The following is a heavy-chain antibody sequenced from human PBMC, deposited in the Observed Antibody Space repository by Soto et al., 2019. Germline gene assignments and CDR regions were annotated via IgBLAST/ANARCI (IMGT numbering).Heavy chain of an antibody. V-gene: IGHV1-58*01. J-gene: IGHJ3*02. CDR3: AESYYDILTGYYRAPSGYAFDI. CDR2: IVVGSGNT. D-gene: IGHD3-9*01. Sequence: ASVKVSCKASGFTFTSSAVQWVRQARGQHLEWIGWIVVGSGNTNYAQKFQERVTITRDMSTSTAYMELSSLRSEDTAVYYCAESYYDILTGYYRAPSGYAFDIWGQGTMVTVSS. CDR1: GFTFTSSA.